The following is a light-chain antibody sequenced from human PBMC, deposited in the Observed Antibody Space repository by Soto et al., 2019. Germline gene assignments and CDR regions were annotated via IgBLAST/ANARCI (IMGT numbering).Light chain of an antibody. CDR1: QSVSSY. J-gene: IGKJ4*01. Sequence: ELVFTHSPATLSLSPGERATLSCRASQSVSSYLAWYQQKPGQAPRLLIYDASNRATGIPARFSGSGSGTDFTLTISSLEPEDFAVYYCQQRSNWPLTFGGGTKVDIK. CDR3: QQRSNWPLT. CDR2: DAS. V-gene: IGKV3-11*01.